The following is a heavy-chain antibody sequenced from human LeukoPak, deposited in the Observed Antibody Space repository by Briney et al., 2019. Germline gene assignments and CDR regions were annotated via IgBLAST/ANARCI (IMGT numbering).Heavy chain of an antibody. V-gene: IGHV3-48*03. D-gene: IGHD3-3*02. CDR3: ARDKENTFSNNWFDP. CDR2: ISDSGNTI. Sequence: GGSLRLSCAASGFTFSSYEMNWVRQAPGKGLEWVSYISDSGNTIYYADSVKGRFSISRDNAKNSLYPQMNSLRVEDTALYYCARDKENTFSNNWFDPWGQGTLVTVSS. CDR1: GFTFSSYE. J-gene: IGHJ5*02.